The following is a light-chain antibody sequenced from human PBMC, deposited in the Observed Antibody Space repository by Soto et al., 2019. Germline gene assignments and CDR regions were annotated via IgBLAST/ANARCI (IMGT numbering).Light chain of an antibody. CDR1: SSDVGGYNY. V-gene: IGLV2-14*03. J-gene: IGLJ1*01. CDR2: DVS. CDR3: SSYTSSSTLSTYV. Sequence: QSVLTQPASVSGSPGQSITISCTGTSSDVGGYNYVSWYQHHPDKAPKLMIYDVSNRPSGVSNRFSGSKSGNTASLIISGLQAEDEADYYCSSYTSSSTLSTYVFGTGTKVTVL.